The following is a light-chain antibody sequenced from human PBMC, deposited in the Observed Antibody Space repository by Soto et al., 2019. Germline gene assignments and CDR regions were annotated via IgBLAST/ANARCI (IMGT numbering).Light chain of an antibody. CDR1: QSVSNSY. Sequence: EIVLTQSPGTVSLSPGERDTLSCRASQSVSNSYLAWYQQKPGQAPRLLIYDASSRATGIPDRFSGSGSGTDFTLTISRLEPEDFAVYYCQQYGSSVLTFGGGTKVEIK. V-gene: IGKV3-20*01. J-gene: IGKJ4*01. CDR2: DAS. CDR3: QQYGSSVLT.